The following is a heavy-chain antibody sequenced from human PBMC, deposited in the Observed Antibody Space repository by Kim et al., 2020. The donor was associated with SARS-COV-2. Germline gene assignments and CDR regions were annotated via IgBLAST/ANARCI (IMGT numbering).Heavy chain of an antibody. CDR1: GYTFTGYY. CDR3: ARDSPWQTGRPPFDY. J-gene: IGHJ4*02. D-gene: IGHD1-1*01. Sequence: ASVKVSCKASGYTFTGYYMHWVRQAPGQGLEWMGRINPNSGGTNYAQKFQGRVTMTRDTSISTAYMELSRLRSDDTAVYYCARDSPWQTGRPPFDYWGQGTLVTVSS. V-gene: IGHV1-2*06. CDR2: INPNSGGT.